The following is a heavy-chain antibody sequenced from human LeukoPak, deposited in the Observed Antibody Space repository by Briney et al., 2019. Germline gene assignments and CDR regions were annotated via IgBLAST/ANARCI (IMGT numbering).Heavy chain of an antibody. CDR2: ISAYNGNT. V-gene: IGHV1-18*01. J-gene: IGHJ4*02. D-gene: IGHD2-8*01. CDR1: GYTFTSYG. CDR3: ARVPPVDGVLMVYAGHLDY. Sequence: ASVKVSCKASGYTFTSYGISWVRQAPGQGLVWMGWISAYNGNTNYAQKLQGRVTMTTDTSTSTAYMELRSLRSDDTAVYYCARVPPVDGVLMVYAGHLDYWGQGTLVTVSS.